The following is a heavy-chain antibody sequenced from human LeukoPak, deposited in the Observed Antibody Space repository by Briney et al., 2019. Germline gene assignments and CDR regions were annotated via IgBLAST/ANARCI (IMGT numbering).Heavy chain of an antibody. D-gene: IGHD5-18*01. CDR1: GWSFSGYY. J-gene: IGHJ6*03. CDR2: INHSGSN. CDR3: ARVGYSYVINAWSRTGLGAYPTKYYYHMDV. Sequence: PSETLSLTCAVYGWSFSGYYLSWMRQPPGKGLEWIGGINHSGSNNYNPSLISRVTIVGDTSKKQFSLRLSSTTAADTAVYFCARVGYSYVINAWSRTGLGAYPTKYYYHMDVWGKGTPVTVSS. V-gene: IGHV4-34*01.